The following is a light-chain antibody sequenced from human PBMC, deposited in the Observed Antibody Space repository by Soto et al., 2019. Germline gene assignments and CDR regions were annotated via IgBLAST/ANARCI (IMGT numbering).Light chain of an antibody. Sequence: IVLTQSPDTLSLSPGERATLSCRASQSVGNNYLAWYQQKPGQAPRLLIYDASSRATGIPDGFSGSGSGTDFTLTISRLEPEDFAVYYCQQCAYSPRTFGQGTKVEVK. CDR3: QQCAYSPRT. CDR1: QSVGNNY. V-gene: IGKV3-20*01. CDR2: DAS. J-gene: IGKJ1*01.